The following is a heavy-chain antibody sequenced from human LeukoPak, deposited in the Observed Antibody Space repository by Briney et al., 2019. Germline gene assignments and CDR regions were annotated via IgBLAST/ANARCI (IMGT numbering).Heavy chain of an antibody. V-gene: IGHV4-61*01. J-gene: IGHJ4*02. D-gene: IGHD1-26*01. CDR3: TRGQAGATQLFDY. Sequence: SETLSLTCTVSDVSVTRGPDYWTWIRQPPGKGLEWIGYTYHTGTTNYNSSLKSRVTISIDTSKNQSSLNLNSVTAADTAVYYCTRGQAGATQLFDYWGQGILVTVSS. CDR1: DVSVTRGPDY. CDR2: TYHTGTT.